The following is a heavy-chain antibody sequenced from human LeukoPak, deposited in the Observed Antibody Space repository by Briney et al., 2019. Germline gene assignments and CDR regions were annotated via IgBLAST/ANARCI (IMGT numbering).Heavy chain of an antibody. CDR3: ARKPTTSDAFDM. CDR2: INHSGST. Sequence: SETLSLTCAVYGGSFNGYYWSWIRQPPGKGLEWIGEINHSGSTNYNPSLTSRATISVDKSKGQFSLKVTSVTAADTAIYYCARKPTTSDAFDMWGQGTMVTVSS. CDR1: GGSFNGYY. V-gene: IGHV4-34*01. D-gene: IGHD1-26*01. J-gene: IGHJ3*02.